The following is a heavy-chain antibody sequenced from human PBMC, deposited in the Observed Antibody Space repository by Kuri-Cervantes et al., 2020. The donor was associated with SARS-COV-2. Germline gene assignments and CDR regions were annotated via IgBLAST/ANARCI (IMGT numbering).Heavy chain of an antibody. V-gene: IGHV4-59*12. J-gene: IGHJ3*02. Sequence: GSLRLSCTVSGGSTSSYYWSWIRQPPGKGLEWIGYIYYSGSTNYNPSLKSRVTISVDTSKNQFSLKLSSVTAADTAVYYCAREYCSSTSCYNDAFDIWGQGTMVTVSS. D-gene: IGHD2-2*02. CDR2: IYYSGST. CDR3: AREYCSSTSCYNDAFDI. CDR1: GGSTSSYY.